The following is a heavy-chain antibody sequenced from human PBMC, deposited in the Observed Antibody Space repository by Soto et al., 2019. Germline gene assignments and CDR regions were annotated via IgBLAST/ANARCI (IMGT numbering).Heavy chain of an antibody. V-gene: IGHV4-31*03. J-gene: IGHJ4*02. Sequence: ASETLSLTCTVSGGSISSGGYYWSWIRQHPGKGLEWIGYIYYSGSTYYNPSLKSRVTISVDTSKNQFSLKLSSVTAADTAVYYCARIKECSSTSCFPAYFDYWGQGTLVTAPQ. CDR2: IYYSGST. CDR3: ARIKECSSTSCFPAYFDY. D-gene: IGHD2-2*01. CDR1: GGSISSGGYY.